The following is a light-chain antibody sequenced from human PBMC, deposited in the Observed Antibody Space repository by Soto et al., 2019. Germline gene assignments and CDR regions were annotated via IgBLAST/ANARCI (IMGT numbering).Light chain of an antibody. V-gene: IGKV3-20*01. CDR2: GAS. CDR1: QSVNRF. Sequence: EIVLTQSPGTLSLSPGERATLSCRASQSVNRFLAWFQQKPGQVPRLLIYGASNRATGIPDRFSGSGSETDFTLTITRLEPVDFAVYYCHHYVGSPWAFGQGTKVENK. CDR3: HHYVGSPWA. J-gene: IGKJ1*01.